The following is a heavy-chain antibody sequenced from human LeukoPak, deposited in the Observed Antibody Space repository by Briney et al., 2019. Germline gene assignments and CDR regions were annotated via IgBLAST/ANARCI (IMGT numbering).Heavy chain of an antibody. CDR2: FKSKTDGGTT. V-gene: IGHV3-15*01. Sequence: GGSLRLSCAASGFTFSSAWLSWVRQAPGKGLEWVGRFKSKTDGGTTDYAAPVKGRFTISRDDSKTKLYLQMNSLKTEDTAVYYCTTEGYCSGGNCYSYDNWGQGTLVTVSS. J-gene: IGHJ4*02. CDR1: GFTFSSAW. CDR3: TTEGYCSGGNCYSYDN. D-gene: IGHD2-15*01.